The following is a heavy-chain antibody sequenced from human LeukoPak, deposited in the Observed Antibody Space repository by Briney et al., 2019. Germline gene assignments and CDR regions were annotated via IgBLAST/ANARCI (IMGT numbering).Heavy chain of an antibody. D-gene: IGHD5-24*01. CDR1: GFTFSSYG. CDR2: ISSSSKTI. V-gene: IGHV3-48*02. Sequence: GRSLRLSCAAYGFTFSSYGMDRDGQAPGKGLEWVLYISSSSKTIYCAVSVKCRFTIFRDTAKNSLFLQMNSLRDEDTAVYYCARDWPRDGHHEIFEYWGQGTLVTVSS. J-gene: IGHJ4*02. CDR3: ARDWPRDGHHEIFEY.